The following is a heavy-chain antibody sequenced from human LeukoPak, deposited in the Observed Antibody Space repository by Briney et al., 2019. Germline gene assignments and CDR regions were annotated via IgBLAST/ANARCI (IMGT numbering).Heavy chain of an antibody. CDR1: GFTFSDYY. J-gene: IGHJ4*02. Sequence: GGSLRLSCAASGFTFSDYYMSWIRQAPGKGLEWISYISSSSSYTNYVDSVQGRFTISRDNAKSSLYLQMNSLRAEDTAVYYCASVVSVSSYYFDCWGQGTLVTVSS. CDR2: ISSSSSYT. V-gene: IGHV3-11*03. CDR3: ASVVSVSSYYFDC. D-gene: IGHD5/OR15-5a*01.